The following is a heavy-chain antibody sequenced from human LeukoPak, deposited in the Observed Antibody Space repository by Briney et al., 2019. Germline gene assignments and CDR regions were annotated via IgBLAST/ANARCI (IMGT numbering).Heavy chain of an antibody. CDR3: AREVGLKGRLWYYYGMDV. CDR2: IYSGGST. CDR1: GFTVSSNY. V-gene: IGHV3-66*01. D-gene: IGHD2-21*01. Sequence: PGGSLRLSCAASGFTVSSNYMSWVRQAPGKGLEWVSVIYSGGSTYYADSVKGRFTISRDNSKNTLYLQMNSLRAEDTAVYYCAREVGLKGRLWYYYGMDVWGQGTTVNVSS. J-gene: IGHJ6*02.